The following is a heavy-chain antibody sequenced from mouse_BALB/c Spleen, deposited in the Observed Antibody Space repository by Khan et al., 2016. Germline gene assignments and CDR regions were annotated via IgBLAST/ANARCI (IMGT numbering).Heavy chain of an antibody. J-gene: IGHJ2*01. V-gene: IGHV3-2*02. CDR1: GYSITSDYA. Sequence: EVQLQESGPGLVKPSQSLSLTCAITGYSITSDYAWNWIRQFPGNKLEWMGYIRYSGGTSYNPSLKSRISITRETSKNQFFLQLNSVTTEDTATYYCARRGNYDGFYFDYWGQGTTLTVSS. CDR2: IRYSGGT. D-gene: IGHD2-4*01. CDR3: ARRGNYDGFYFDY.